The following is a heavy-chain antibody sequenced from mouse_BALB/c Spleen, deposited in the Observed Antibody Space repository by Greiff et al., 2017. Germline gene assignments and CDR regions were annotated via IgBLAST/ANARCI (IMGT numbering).Heavy chain of an antibody. J-gene: IGHJ2*01. V-gene: IGHV1-69*02. Sequence: QVQLQQPGAELVKPGAPVKLSCKASGYTFTSYWMNWVKQRPGRGLEWIGRIDPSDSETHYNQKFKDKATLTVDKSSSTAYIQLSSLTSEDSAVYYCARSFYYFDYWGKGTTLTVSS. CDR1: GYTFTSYW. CDR2: IDPSDSET. CDR3: ARSFYYFDY.